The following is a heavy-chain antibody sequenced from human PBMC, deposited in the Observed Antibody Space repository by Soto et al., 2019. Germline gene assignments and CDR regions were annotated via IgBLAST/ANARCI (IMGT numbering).Heavy chain of an antibody. Sequence: PLETLCVTWSVSGGSISSSSYYRGWIRQPPGKGLEWIGSIYYSGSTYYNPSLKSRVTISVDTSKNQFSLKLSSVTAADTAVYYCAGLSITIFGDYYGMDVWGQGTTVTVSS. D-gene: IGHD3-3*01. CDR1: GGSISSSSYY. V-gene: IGHV4-39*01. J-gene: IGHJ6*02. CDR3: AGLSITIFGDYYGMDV. CDR2: IYYSGST.